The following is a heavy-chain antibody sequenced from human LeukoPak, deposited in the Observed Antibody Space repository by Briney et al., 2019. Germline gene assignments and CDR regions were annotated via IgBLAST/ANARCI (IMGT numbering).Heavy chain of an antibody. V-gene: IGHV3-7*01. Sequence: PGGSLRLSCAASGFTFSSYWMSWVRQAPGKGLEWVANIKQDGSEKYYVDSVKGRFTIPRDNAKNSLYLQMNSLRAEDTAVYYCARQQRPWYVWGSYRHYYFDYWGQGTLVTVSS. CDR3: ARQQRPWYVWGSYRHYYFDY. J-gene: IGHJ4*02. CDR2: IKQDGSEK. D-gene: IGHD3-16*02. CDR1: GFTFSSYW.